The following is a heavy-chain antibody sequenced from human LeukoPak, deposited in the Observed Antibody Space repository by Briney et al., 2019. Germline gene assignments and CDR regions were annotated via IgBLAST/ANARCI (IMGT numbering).Heavy chain of an antibody. J-gene: IGHJ3*02. CDR3: ARGGITGTTRGPTRLNDAFDI. CDR1: GYTFTGYY. CDR2: INPNSGAT. Sequence: ASVKVSCKASGYTFTGYYMHWMRQAPGQGLEWMGWINPNSGATNYAQKFQGWVTMTRDTSISTAYMELSRLRSDDTAVYYCARGGITGTTRGPTRLNDAFDIWGQGTMVTVSS. V-gene: IGHV1-2*04. D-gene: IGHD1-20*01.